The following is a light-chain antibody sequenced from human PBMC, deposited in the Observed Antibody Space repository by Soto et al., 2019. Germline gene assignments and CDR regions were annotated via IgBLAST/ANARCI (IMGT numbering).Light chain of an antibody. CDR3: QQRSVWPIT. J-gene: IGKJ5*01. V-gene: IGKV3-11*01. CDR1: QSVTTQ. CDR2: GAS. Sequence: IVLTQSPGTLSLSPGERATLSCRASQSVTTQLAWYQQKPGQAPRLIIHGASSRATGVPDRFSGSGSGTDFTLTISGLEPEDFAVYYCQQRSVWPITFGQGTRLEIK.